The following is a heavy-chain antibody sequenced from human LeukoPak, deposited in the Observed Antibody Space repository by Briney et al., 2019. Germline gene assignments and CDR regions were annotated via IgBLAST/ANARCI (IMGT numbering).Heavy chain of an antibody. Sequence: GRSLRLSCAASGFTFDDYAMHWVRQAPGKGLEWVSGISWNSGSIGYADSVKGRFTISRDNAKNSLYLQMNSLRAEDTALYYCAKDAYSYGYPYFDYWGQGTLVTVSS. CDR3: AKDAYSYGYPYFDY. CDR2: ISWNSGSI. J-gene: IGHJ4*02. D-gene: IGHD5-18*01. V-gene: IGHV3-9*01. CDR1: GFTFDDYA.